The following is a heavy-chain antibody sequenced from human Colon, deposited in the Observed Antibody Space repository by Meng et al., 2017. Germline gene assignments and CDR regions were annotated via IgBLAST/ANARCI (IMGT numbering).Heavy chain of an antibody. CDR2: INPNSGGT. Sequence: ASVKVSCKASGYTFTGYYMHWVRQAPGQGLEWLGRINPNSGGTKYGKKFEGRVTVTRDTSISSAHMELSSLRSDDTAVYYCARGIMSGNSLNPFDDWGQGTRVTCYS. CDR3: ARGIMSGNSLNPFDD. D-gene: IGHD4-23*01. V-gene: IGHV1-2*06. CDR1: GYTFTGYY. J-gene: IGHJ4*02.